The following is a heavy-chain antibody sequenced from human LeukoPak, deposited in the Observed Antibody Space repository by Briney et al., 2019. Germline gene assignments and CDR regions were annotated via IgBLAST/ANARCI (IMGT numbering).Heavy chain of an antibody. V-gene: IGHV1-69*13. CDR1: GGTFSSYA. D-gene: IGHD3-10*01. CDR3: ARGLVRGVISGPFDY. J-gene: IGHJ4*02. CDR2: IIPIFGTA. Sequence: SVKVSCKASGGTFSSYAISWVRQATGQGLEWMGGIIPIFGTANYAQKFQGRVTITADESTSTAYLELSSLRSEDTAVYYCARGLVRGVISGPFDYWGQGTLVTVSS.